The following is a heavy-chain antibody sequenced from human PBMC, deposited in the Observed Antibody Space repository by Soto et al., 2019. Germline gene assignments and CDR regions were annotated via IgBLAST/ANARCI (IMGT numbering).Heavy chain of an antibody. CDR1: GFTFSSYA. V-gene: IGHV3-23*01. D-gene: IGHD2-15*01. Sequence: EVQLLESGGGLVQPGGSLRLSCAASGFTFSSYAMGWVRQAPGKGLEWVSTISGTGGSTYYADSVKGRFTISRDNSKNTLYVQMDSLRAEDTAVYYCAKTRTVVVVGETNDYWGQGTLVTVSS. CDR2: ISGTGGST. J-gene: IGHJ4*02. CDR3: AKTRTVVVVGETNDY.